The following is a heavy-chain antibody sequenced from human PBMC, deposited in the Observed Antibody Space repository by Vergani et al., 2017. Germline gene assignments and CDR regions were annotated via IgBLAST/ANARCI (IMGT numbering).Heavy chain of an antibody. CDR3: AREDPYSSGWYGSFDY. CDR1: GYTFTGYY. V-gene: IGHV1-2*02. Sequence: QVQLVQSGAEVKKPGASVKVSCKASGYTFTGYYMHWVRQAPGQGLEWMGWINPNSGGTNYAQKFQGRVTMTRDTSISTAYMELSRLRSDDTAVYYCAREDPYSSGWYGSFDYWGQGTLVTVSS. D-gene: IGHD6-19*01. J-gene: IGHJ4*02. CDR2: INPNSGGT.